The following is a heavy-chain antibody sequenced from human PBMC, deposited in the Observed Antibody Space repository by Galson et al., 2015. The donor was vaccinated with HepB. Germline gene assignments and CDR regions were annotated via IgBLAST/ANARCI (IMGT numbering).Heavy chain of an antibody. CDR3: AKETGYGGNSHPFDY. J-gene: IGHJ4*02. CDR1: GFTFSSYD. D-gene: IGHD4-23*01. Sequence: SLRLSCAASGFTFSSYDMSWVRQAPGKGLEWVSAISGSGGSTYYADSVKGRFTISRDNSKNTLYLQTNSLRAEDTAVYYCAKETGYGGNSHPFDYLGQGTLVTVSS. V-gene: IGHV3-23*01. CDR2: ISGSGGST.